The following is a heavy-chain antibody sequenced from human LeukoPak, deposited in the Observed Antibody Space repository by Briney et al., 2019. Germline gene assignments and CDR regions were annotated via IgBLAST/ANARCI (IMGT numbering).Heavy chain of an antibody. CDR3: ARDRPVDCSSTSCYGDYYYGMDV. CDR2: ISSSSSYI. Sequence: GGSLRLSCAASGFTVSSNYMSWVRQAPGKGLEWVSSISSSSSYIYYADSVKGRFTISRDNAKNSLYLQMNSLRAEDTAVYYCARDRPVDCSSTSCYGDYYYGMDVWGQGTTVTVSS. D-gene: IGHD2-2*01. J-gene: IGHJ6*02. CDR1: GFTVSSNY. V-gene: IGHV3-21*01.